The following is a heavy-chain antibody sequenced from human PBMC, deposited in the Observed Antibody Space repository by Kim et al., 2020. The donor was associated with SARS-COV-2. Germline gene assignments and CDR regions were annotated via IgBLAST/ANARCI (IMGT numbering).Heavy chain of an antibody. J-gene: IGHJ5*02. Sequence: ASVKVSCKASGYTFTSYGISWVRQAPGQGLEWMGWISADNGDTNYAQKFQGRVTMTTDTSTTTAYMELRSLRSDDTAVYYCAKEGLLDTWGQGTLVTVS. CDR2: ISADNGDT. CDR1: GYTFTSYG. V-gene: IGHV1-18*01. CDR3: AKEGLLDT.